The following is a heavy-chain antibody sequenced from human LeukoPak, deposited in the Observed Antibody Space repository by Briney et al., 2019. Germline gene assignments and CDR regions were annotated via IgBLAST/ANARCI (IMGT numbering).Heavy chain of an antibody. D-gene: IGHD6-13*01. CDR2: IYYSGNT. CDR1: GGSIRSYY. CDR3: ARDRDSSTWYYSYMDV. Sequence: SETLSLTCTVPGGSIRSYYWSWIRQPPGKGLEWIAYIYYSGNTYYNPSLKSRVTISVDTSKNQFSLKLNSVTAADTAVYYCARDRDSSTWYYSYMDVWGKGTTVTVSS. J-gene: IGHJ6*03. V-gene: IGHV4-59*04.